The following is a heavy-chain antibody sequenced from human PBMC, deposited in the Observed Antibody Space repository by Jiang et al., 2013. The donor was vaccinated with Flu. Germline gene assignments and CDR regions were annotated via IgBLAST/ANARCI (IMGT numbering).Heavy chain of an antibody. CDR2: IIPIFDTT. D-gene: IGHD5-18*01. Sequence: SCKASGGAFSSYAISWVRQAPGQGLEWMGGIIPIFDTTKYAQKFQGRVTITVDKSTSTAYMELSSLRSEDTAVYYCARSSWGYSYGPFEYWGQGTLVTVSS. V-gene: IGHV1-69*06. J-gene: IGHJ4*02. CDR1: GGAFSSYA. CDR3: ARSSWGYSYGPFEY.